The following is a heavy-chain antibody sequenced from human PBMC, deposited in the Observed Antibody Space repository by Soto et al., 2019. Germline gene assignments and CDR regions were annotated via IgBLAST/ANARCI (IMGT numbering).Heavy chain of an antibody. D-gene: IGHD1-26*01. CDR1: GGTFSSYA. J-gene: IGHJ1*01. CDR3: ASDYEWELPFQH. Sequence: SVKVSCKASGGTFSSYAISWVRQAPGPGLEWMGGIIPIFGTANYAQKFQGRVTITADESTSTAYMELRSLRSEETAVYYCASDYEWELPFQHWGQGTMGTVSS. CDR2: IIPIFGTA. V-gene: IGHV1-69*13.